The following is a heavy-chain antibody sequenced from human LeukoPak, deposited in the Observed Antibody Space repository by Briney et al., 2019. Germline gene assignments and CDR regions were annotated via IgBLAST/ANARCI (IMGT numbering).Heavy chain of an antibody. J-gene: IGHJ4*02. CDR3: ASSVVAVRFDY. Sequence: SETLSLTCTVSGGSISSGDYYWSWLRQPPGKGLEWIGYIYYSGSTYYNPSLKSRVTISVDTSKNQFSLKLSSVTAADTAVYYCASSVVAVRFDYWGQGTLVTVSS. D-gene: IGHD2-15*01. CDR2: IYYSGST. CDR1: GGSISSGDYY. V-gene: IGHV4-30-4*01.